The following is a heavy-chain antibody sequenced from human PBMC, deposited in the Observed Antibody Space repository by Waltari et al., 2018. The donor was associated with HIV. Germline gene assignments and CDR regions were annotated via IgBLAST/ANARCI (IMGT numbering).Heavy chain of an antibody. J-gene: IGHJ4*02. Sequence: QVQLQQWGAGLLKPSASLSLTCAVYGGSFSDYYWSWIRQPPGKGLEGIGEINHSGSTNDNPSLKSRVTISVDTSKNQFSLKLSSVTAADTAVYYCARGEWYDSSGYYYPDWGQGTLVTVS. CDR1: GGSFSDYY. V-gene: IGHV4-34*01. CDR2: INHSGST. D-gene: IGHD3-22*01. CDR3: ARGEWYDSSGYYYPD.